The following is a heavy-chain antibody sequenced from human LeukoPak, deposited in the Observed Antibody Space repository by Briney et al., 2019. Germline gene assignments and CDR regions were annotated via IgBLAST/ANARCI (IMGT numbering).Heavy chain of an antibody. Sequence: SETLSLTCTVSGGSISSHYWSWIRQPPGKGLEWIGYIYYSGSTNYNPSLKSRVTISVDTSKNQFSLKLSSVTAADTAVCYCARSRPPDYWGQGTLVTVSS. V-gene: IGHV4-59*11. CDR3: ARSRPPDY. D-gene: IGHD6-6*01. CDR2: IYYSGST. CDR1: GGSISSHY. J-gene: IGHJ4*02.